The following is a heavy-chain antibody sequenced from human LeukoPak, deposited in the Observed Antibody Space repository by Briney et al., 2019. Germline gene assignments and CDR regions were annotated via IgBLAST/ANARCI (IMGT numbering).Heavy chain of an antibody. CDR3: AREWELLPGTHEQFDY. Sequence: SETLSLTCAVYGGSFSGYYWSWIRQPPGKGLEWIGEINHSGSTNYNPSLKSRVTISVDTSKNQFSLKLSSVTAADTAVYYCAREWELLPGTHEQFDYWGQGTLVTVSS. CDR2: INHSGST. J-gene: IGHJ4*02. D-gene: IGHD1-26*01. V-gene: IGHV4-34*01. CDR1: GGSFSGYY.